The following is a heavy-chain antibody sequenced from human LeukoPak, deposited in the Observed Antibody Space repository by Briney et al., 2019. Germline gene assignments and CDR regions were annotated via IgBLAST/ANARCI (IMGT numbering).Heavy chain of an antibody. J-gene: IGHJ4*02. V-gene: IGHV3-48*01. CDR3: ARDYKYAYDN. CDR2: IGIDSGNT. D-gene: IGHD5-24*01. CDR1: GFTFSDYS. Sequence: GGSLRLSCAASGFTFSDYSMNWVRQAPGKGLEWISYIGIDSGNTNYADSVKGRFTISGDKAKNSLYLQMNSLRVEDTAVYYCARDYKYAYDNWGQGTLVTVSS.